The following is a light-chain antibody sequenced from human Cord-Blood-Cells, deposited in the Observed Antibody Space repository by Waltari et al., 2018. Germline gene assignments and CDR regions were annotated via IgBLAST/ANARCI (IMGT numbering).Light chain of an antibody. Sequence: QSALTQPASVSGSPGQSITISCTGTSSDVGGYNYVSWYQQHPGKAPNLMIYEVSNRPSGVSNRCSGSKSGNTASLTISGLQAEDEADYYCSSYTSSSTYVFGTGTKVTVL. CDR2: EVS. J-gene: IGLJ1*01. CDR1: SSDVGGYNY. V-gene: IGLV2-14*01. CDR3: SSYTSSSTYV.